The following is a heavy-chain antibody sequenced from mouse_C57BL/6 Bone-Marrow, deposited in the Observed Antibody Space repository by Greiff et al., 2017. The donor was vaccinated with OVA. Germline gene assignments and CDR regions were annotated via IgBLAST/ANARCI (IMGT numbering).Heavy chain of an antibody. V-gene: IGHV1-59*01. CDR3: ARSILRVYFDY. CDR2: IDPSDSYT. J-gene: IGHJ2*01. CDR1: GYTFTSYW. Sequence: VQLQQPGAELVRPGTSVKLSCKASGYTFTSYWMHWVKQRPGQGLEWIGVIDPSDSYTNYNQKFKGKATLTVDTSSSTAYMQLSSLTSEDSAVYYCARSILRVYFDYWGQGTTLTVSS.